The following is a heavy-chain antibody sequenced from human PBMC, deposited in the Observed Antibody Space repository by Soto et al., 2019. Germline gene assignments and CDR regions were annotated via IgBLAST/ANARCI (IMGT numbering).Heavy chain of an antibody. V-gene: IGHV3-66*01. Sequence: EVQLVESGGGLVQPGGSLRLSCAASGFSVTYTYMSWIRQAPGKGLEWVSVIYSGGRTFYADSVRGRFTISRDEGKNTHCLHMHSLRSEDTAVYFCARSDCSSGSCPNWFDPWGQGTPVIVSS. CDR2: IYSGGRT. J-gene: IGHJ5*02. CDR1: GFSVTYTY. CDR3: ARSDCSSGSCPNWFDP. D-gene: IGHD2-15*01.